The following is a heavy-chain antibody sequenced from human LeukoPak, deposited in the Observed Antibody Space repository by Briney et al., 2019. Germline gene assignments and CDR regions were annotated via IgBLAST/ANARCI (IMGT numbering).Heavy chain of an antibody. CDR1: GGSINSYY. V-gene: IGHV4-59*01. J-gene: IGHJ4*02. Sequence: SVTLSLTCTVSGGSINSYYWSWIRQPPGKGLEWIGYISYSGSTNYNPSLKSRVTISLDTSKTQFFLKLISVTAADTALYYCARGNAIWGQGTLVTVSS. CDR3: ARGNAI. CDR2: ISYSGST.